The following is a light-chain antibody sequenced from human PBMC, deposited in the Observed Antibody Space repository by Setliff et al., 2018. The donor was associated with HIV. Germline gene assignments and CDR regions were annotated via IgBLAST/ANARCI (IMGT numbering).Light chain of an antibody. V-gene: IGLV2-14*03. J-gene: IGLJ1*01. Sequence: SALTQPASVSGSPGQSVTISCTGTSSDVGRYDYVSWYQQHPGKAPKLMIYDVTNRPSGVSNRFSGSKSGNTASLTISGLQAGDEADYYCSSYTTSSTKNVFGTGTKVTVL. CDR1: SSDVGRYDY. CDR2: DVT. CDR3: SSYTTSSTKNV.